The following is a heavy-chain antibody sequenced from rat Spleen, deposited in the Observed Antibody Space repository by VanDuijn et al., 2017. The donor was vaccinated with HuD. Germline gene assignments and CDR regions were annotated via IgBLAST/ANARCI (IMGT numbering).Heavy chain of an antibody. V-gene: IGHV5-20*01. D-gene: IGHD3-4*01. CDR1: GFTFSDYY. CDR2: ITNASGRT. J-gene: IGHJ1*01. CDR3: TREETLYWYFDF. Sequence: EVQLVESDGGLVQPGRSLKLSCATSGFTFSDYYMAWVRQAPTKGLDWVATITNASGRTYYPDSVKGRFTISRDTAQNTLYLQMNSLRSEDTATYYCTREETLYWYFDFWGPGTMVTVSS.